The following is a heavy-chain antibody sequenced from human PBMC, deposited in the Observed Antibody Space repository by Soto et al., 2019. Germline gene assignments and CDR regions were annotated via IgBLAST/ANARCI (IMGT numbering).Heavy chain of an antibody. CDR3: ARYTSYANFDY. Sequence: SETLSLTCTVSGGSISSYYWSWIRQPPGKGLEWIGYIYYSGSTNYNPSLKSRVTISVDTSKNQFSLKLSSVTAADTAVYYCARYTSYANFDYWGQGTLVTVSS. J-gene: IGHJ4*02. V-gene: IGHV4-59*01. CDR2: IYYSGST. CDR1: GGSISSYY. D-gene: IGHD2-2*01.